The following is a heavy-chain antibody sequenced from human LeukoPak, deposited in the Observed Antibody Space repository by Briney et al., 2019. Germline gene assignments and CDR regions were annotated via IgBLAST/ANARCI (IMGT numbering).Heavy chain of an antibody. CDR2: ISFDGINE. D-gene: IGHD1-26*01. CDR3: ARDTSGNL. V-gene: IGHV3-30*04. CDR1: GFTFSGYA. J-gene: IGHJ3*01. Sequence: GGSLRLSCAASGFTFSGYAMHWVRQAPGKGLEWVVIISFDGINEYYADSVKGRFTISRGNSKNTLYLQMNSLRTEDTAVYYCARDTSGNLWGQGTMVTVSS.